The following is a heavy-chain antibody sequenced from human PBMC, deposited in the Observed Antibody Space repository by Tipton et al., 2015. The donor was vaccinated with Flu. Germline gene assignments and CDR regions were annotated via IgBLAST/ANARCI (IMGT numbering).Heavy chain of an antibody. CDR1: GFTFSSYW. V-gene: IGHV3-7*01. CDR3: ARDDGVGWYYYGSGSHFDY. Sequence: SLRLSCAASGFTFSSYWMSWVRQAPGKGLEWVANIKQDGSEKYYVDSVKGRFTISRDNAKNSLYLQMNSLRAEDTAVYYCARDDGVGWYYYGSGSHFDYWGQGTLVTVSS. CDR2: IKQDGSEK. J-gene: IGHJ4*02. D-gene: IGHD3-10*01.